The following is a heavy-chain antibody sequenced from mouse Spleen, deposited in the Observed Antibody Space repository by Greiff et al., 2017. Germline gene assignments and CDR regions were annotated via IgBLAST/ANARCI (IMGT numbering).Heavy chain of an antibody. J-gene: IGHJ3*01. Sequence: QVQLKQSGAELVKPGASVKLSCKASGYTFTSYYMYWVKQRPGQGLEWIGEINPSNGGTNFNEKFKSKATLTVDKSSSTAYMQLSSLTSEDSAVYYCTRSTYDYDEAWFAYWGQGTLVTVSA. CDR3: TRSTYDYDEAWFAY. D-gene: IGHD2-4*01. CDR2: INPSNGGT. V-gene: IGHV1S81*02. CDR1: GYTFTSYY.